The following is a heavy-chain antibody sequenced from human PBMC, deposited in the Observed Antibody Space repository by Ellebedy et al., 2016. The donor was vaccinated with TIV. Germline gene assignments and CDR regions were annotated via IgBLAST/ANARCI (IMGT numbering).Heavy chain of an antibody. CDR2: FYSGGAT. CDR1: GLTVISNY. V-gene: IGHV3-53*01. J-gene: IGHJ4*02. CDR3: ATFNWGSDYFED. Sequence: GESLKISCAASGLTVISNYMAWVRQPPGKGLEWVSLFYSGGATYYAYPVKARFIISRDKSTNTLHLQMDNLSAEDTAVYYCATFNWGSDYFEDWGQGTLVTVSS. D-gene: IGHD7-27*01.